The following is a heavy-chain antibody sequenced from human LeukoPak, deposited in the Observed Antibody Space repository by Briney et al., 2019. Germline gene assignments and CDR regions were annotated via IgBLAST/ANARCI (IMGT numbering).Heavy chain of an antibody. CDR3: ARHLATVTASRQYYYYGIDV. CDR2: IYPVDSDT. J-gene: IGHJ6*02. Sequence: GESLKISCKGSGYSFTSYWIGWVRQMPGKGLEWMGIIYPVDSDTRYNPSFQGQVTISVDKSISTTYLQWSSLKASDTAIYYCARHLATVTASRQYYYYGIDVWGQGTTVTVSS. V-gene: IGHV5-51*01. D-gene: IGHD4-17*01. CDR1: GYSFTSYW.